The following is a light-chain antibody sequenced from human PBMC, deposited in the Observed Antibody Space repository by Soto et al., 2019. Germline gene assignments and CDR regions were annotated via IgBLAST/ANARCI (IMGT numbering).Light chain of an antibody. CDR2: DVS. Sequence: QSALTQPASVSGSPGQSITISCTGTSSDVGGYNYVSWYQQHPGKAPKLMIYDVSNRPSRVSNRFSGSKSGNTATLTISGLQAEDEADSYCSSYTSSSTLVVFGGGTKLTVL. CDR1: SSDVGGYNY. J-gene: IGLJ2*01. V-gene: IGLV2-14*01. CDR3: SSYTSSSTLVV.